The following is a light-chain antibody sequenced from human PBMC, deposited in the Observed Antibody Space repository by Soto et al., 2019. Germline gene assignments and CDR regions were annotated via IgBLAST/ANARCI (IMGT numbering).Light chain of an antibody. Sequence: QSALTQPASVSGSPGQSITISCTGTSSDVGGYTYVSWYQQYPGKAPKIIVHDVINRPSGASNRFSGSKSGNTASLTISGLQAEDEADYYCSSYTSSSTVVFCGGTKLTVL. CDR3: SSYTSSSTVV. V-gene: IGLV2-14*01. J-gene: IGLJ2*01. CDR2: DVI. CDR1: SSDVGGYTY.